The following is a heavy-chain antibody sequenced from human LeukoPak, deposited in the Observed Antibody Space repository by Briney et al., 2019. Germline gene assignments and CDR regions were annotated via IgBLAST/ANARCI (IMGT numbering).Heavy chain of an antibody. CDR1: GGSISSYY. CDR3: ARVEFYGADAFDI. D-gene: IGHD4-17*01. CDR2: IYYSGST. J-gene: IGHJ3*02. V-gene: IGHV4-59*12. Sequence: KPSETLSLTCTVSGGSISSYYWSWIRQPPGKGLEWIGYIYYSGSTNYNPSLKSRVTMSVDTSKNQFSLKLSSVTAADTAVYYCARVEFYGADAFDIWGQGTMVTVSS.